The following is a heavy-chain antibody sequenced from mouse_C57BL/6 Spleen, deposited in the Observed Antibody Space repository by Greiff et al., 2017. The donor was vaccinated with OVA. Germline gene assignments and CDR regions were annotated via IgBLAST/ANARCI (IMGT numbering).Heavy chain of an antibody. D-gene: IGHD1-1*01. CDR2: ISYSGST. CDR3: ARGYYGSSYYWYFDV. CDR1: GYSITSDY. Sequence: DVQLVESGPGLAKPSQTLSLTCSVTGYSITSDYWNWIRKFPGNKLEYMGYISYSGSTYYNPSLKSRISITRDTSKNQYYLQLNSVTTEDTATYYCARGYYGSSYYWYFDVWGTGTTVTVSS. V-gene: IGHV3-8*01. J-gene: IGHJ1*03.